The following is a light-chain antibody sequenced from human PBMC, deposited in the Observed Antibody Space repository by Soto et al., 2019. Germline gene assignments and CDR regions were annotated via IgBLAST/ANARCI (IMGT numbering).Light chain of an antibody. CDR3: QHYNSSPEA. Sequence: DIQINQSASTLSGKIGDRVTITCRASQTISSWLAWYQQKPGKAPKLLIYKASTLKSGVPSRFRGSGSGTEFTLTISSLQPDDFATYYCQHYNSSPEAFGQGTKVDI. J-gene: IGKJ1*01. CDR2: KAS. CDR1: QTISSW. V-gene: IGKV1-5*03.